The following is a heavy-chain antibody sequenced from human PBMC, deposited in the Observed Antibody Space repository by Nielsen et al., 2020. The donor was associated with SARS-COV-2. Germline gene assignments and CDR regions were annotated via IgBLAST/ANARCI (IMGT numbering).Heavy chain of an antibody. V-gene: IGHV3-74*01. CDR3: ARDPPLGYTIFGVVTALYGMDV. Sequence: WIRQPPGKGLVWVSRINSDGSSTSYADSVKGRFTISRDNAKNTLYLQMNSLRAEDTAVYYCARDPPLGYTIFGVVTALYGMDVWGQGTTVTVSS. CDR2: INSDGSST. J-gene: IGHJ6*02. D-gene: IGHD3-3*01.